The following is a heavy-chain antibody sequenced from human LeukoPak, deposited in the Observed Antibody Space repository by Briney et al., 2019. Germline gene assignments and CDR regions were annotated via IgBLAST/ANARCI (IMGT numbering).Heavy chain of an antibody. CDR1: GHTLTELS. J-gene: IGHJ6*03. Sequence: ASVKVSCKVSGHTLTELSMHWVRQAPGKGLEWMGGFDPEDGETIYAQKFQGRVTMTEDTSTDTAYMELSSLRAEDTALYYCARASQGVSGTNKGYYYYYYMDVWGKGTTVTVSS. CDR2: FDPEDGET. CDR3: ARASQGVSGTNKGYYYYYYMDV. V-gene: IGHV1-24*01. D-gene: IGHD1-26*01.